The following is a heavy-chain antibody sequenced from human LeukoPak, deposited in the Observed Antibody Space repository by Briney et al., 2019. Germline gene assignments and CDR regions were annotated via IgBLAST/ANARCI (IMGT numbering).Heavy chain of an antibody. CDR3: ARDLGYSSSSLAFDI. D-gene: IGHD6-6*01. CDR1: GGSISSYY. CDR2: IYTSGST. Sequence: SETLSLTCTVSGGSISSYYWSWIRQPAGKGLDWIGRIYTSGSTNYNPSLKSRVTMSVDTSKNQFSLKLSSVTAADTAVYYCARDLGYSSSSLAFDIWGQGTMVTVSS. V-gene: IGHV4-4*07. J-gene: IGHJ3*02.